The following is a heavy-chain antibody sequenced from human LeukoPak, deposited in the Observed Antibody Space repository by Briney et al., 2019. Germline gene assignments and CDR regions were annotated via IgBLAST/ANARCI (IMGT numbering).Heavy chain of an antibody. V-gene: IGHV3-7*01. Sequence: GGSLRLSCAASGFTFSSYWMSWVRQAPGKGLEWVANIKQDGSEKYYVDSVKGRFTISRDNAKNSLYLQMNSLRAEDTAVYYCARGSPPSYDFWSGYLYYFDYWGQGTLVTVSS. CDR3: ARGSPPSYDFWSGYLYYFDY. CDR1: GFTFSSYW. CDR2: IKQDGSEK. D-gene: IGHD3-3*01. J-gene: IGHJ4*02.